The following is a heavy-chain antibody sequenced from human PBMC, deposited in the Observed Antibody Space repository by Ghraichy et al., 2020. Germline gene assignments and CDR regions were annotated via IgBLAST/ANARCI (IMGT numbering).Heavy chain of an antibody. CDR2: IFYTRST. CDR3: ARSRYCSGATCYEDFNFFAP. J-gene: IGHJ5*02. V-gene: IGHV4-59*01. D-gene: IGHD2-15*01. Sequence: SETLSLTCTVSGGSIGTFYWSWLRQPPGKGLEWIGHIFYTRSTNYNPSLKSRLTISVDTSRNQFSLNLKSVTAADTAVYYCARSRYCSGATCYEDFNFFAPWGQGTLVTVSS. CDR1: GGSIGTFY.